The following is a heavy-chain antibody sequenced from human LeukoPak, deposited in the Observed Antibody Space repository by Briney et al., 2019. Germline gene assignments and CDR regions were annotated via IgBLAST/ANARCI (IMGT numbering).Heavy chain of an antibody. CDR3: ARYYDSTGSFDY. Sequence: SETLSLTCTVSGDSVSRSSYYWTWIRQPPGKGLEWIGYVYYIGSTNYNPSLRSRLTMSVDTSKNQFSLRLSSVIAADTAVYYCARYYDSTGSFDYWGQGTLVTVSS. J-gene: IGHJ4*02. CDR1: GDSVSRSSYY. V-gene: IGHV4-61*01. D-gene: IGHD3-22*01. CDR2: VYYIGST.